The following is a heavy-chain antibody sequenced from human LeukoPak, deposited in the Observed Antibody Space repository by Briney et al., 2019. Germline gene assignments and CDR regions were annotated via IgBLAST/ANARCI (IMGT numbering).Heavy chain of an antibody. CDR3: AKSPRIAAAGTAEYCQH. CDR1: GFTFSITY. Sequence: GESLRLSCTASGFTFSITYMAWVRQAPGKGLEWVSGISGSGDNTYYADSVKGRFTISRDNSKNTLYLQMNSLRAEDTAVYYCAKSPRIAAAGTAEYCQHWGQGTLVTVSS. J-gene: IGHJ1*01. D-gene: IGHD6-13*01. V-gene: IGHV3-23*01. CDR2: ISGSGDNT.